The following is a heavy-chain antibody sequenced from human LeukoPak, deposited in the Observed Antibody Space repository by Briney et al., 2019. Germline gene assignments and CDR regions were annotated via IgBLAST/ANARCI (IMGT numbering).Heavy chain of an antibody. V-gene: IGHV3-48*04. CDR3: ARASGSGAFDI. J-gene: IGHJ3*02. Sequence: GGSLRLSCAASGFTFSSYSMNWVRQAPGKGLEWVSYISSSSSTIYYADSVKGRFTISRDNAKNSLYLQVNSLRAEDTAVYYCARASGSGAFDIWGQGTMVTVSS. CDR2: ISSSSSTI. CDR1: GFTFSSYS. D-gene: IGHD1-26*01.